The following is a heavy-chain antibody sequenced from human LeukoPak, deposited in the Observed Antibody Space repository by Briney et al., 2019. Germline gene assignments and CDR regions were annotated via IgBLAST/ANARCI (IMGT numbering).Heavy chain of an antibody. Sequence: ASVKVSCKASGYTFTSYGISWVRQAPGQGLEWMGWISAYNGNTNYAQKLQGRVTMTTDTSTSTAYMELRSLRSDDTAVYYCARDPRVDDYIGALDAFDIWGQGTMVTVSS. D-gene: IGHD4-11*01. J-gene: IGHJ3*02. CDR1: GYTFTSYG. V-gene: IGHV1-18*01. CDR2: ISAYNGNT. CDR3: ARDPRVDDYIGALDAFDI.